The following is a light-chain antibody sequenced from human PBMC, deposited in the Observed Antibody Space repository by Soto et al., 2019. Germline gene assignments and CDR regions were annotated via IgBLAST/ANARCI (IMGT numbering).Light chain of an antibody. CDR1: DSDVGGYNY. CDR3: SSYTINGVGV. J-gene: IGLJ2*01. V-gene: IGLV2-14*01. CDR2: DVS. Sequence: QSVLTQPASVSGSPGQSITISCTGTDSDVGGYNYVSWYQQHPGNAPKVVIYDVSNRPSGVSNRFSGSKSGNTASLIISGLQAEDEADYYCSSYTINGVGVFGGGTKLTVL.